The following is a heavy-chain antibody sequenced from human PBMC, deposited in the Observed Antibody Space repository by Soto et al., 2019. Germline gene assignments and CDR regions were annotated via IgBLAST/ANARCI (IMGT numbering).Heavy chain of an antibody. CDR1: GFTFSNNA. D-gene: IGHD4-17*01. J-gene: IGHJ4*02. CDR3: ATLPMTTVTDY. V-gene: IGHV4-59*01. CDR2: IYYSGST. Sequence: GSLRLSCSVSGFTFSNNAMTWVRQAPGKGLEWIGYIYYSGSTNYNPSLKSRVTISVDTSKNRFSLKLSSVTAADTAVYYCATLPMTTVTDYWGQGTLVTVSS.